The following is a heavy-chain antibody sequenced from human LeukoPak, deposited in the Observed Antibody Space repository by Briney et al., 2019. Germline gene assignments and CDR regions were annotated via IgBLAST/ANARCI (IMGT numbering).Heavy chain of an antibody. Sequence: PGGSLRLSCAASGFTFSSYAMHWVRQAPGKGLEYVSAISSNGGSTYYANSVKGRFTISRDNSKNTLYLQMGSLRAEDMAVYYCARAFGDYPSRYYYYYMDVRGKGTTVTVSS. J-gene: IGHJ6*03. CDR2: ISSNGGST. CDR3: ARAFGDYPSRYYYYYMDV. D-gene: IGHD4-17*01. CDR1: GFTFSSYA. V-gene: IGHV3-64*01.